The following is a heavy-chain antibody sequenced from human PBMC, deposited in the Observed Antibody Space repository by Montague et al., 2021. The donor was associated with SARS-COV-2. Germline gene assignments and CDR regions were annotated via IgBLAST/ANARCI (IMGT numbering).Heavy chain of an antibody. CDR2: ISSSGSTI. V-gene: IGHV3-48*03. J-gene: IGHJ3*02. CDR3: ARDPYSSGWYGAFDI. CDR1: GFTFSSYE. Sequence: SLRLSCAASGFTFSSYEMNWVRQAPGKGLEWVSYISSSGSTIYYADSVKGRFTISRDNAKNSLYLQMNSLRAEDTAVYYCARDPYSSGWYGAFDIWGQGTMVTVSS. D-gene: IGHD6-19*01.